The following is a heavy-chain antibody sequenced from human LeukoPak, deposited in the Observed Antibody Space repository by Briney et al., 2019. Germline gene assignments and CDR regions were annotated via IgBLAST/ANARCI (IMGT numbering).Heavy chain of an antibody. D-gene: IGHD5-18*01. V-gene: IGHV1-18*01. J-gene: IGHJ4*02. CDR2: ISAYNGKP. CDR3: ARGSDRGQLWYD. Sequence: ASVKVSCKASGYTVTSYGISWVRQAPGQGREWMGWISAYNGKPISAQTVPGRVTVTTDTSTSTAYMELRSLRSDDTAVYYCARGSDRGQLWYDWGQGTLVTVSS. CDR1: GYTVTSYG.